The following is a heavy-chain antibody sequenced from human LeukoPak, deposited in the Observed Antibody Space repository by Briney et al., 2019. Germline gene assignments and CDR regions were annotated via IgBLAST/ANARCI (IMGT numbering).Heavy chain of an antibody. V-gene: IGHV4-34*01. CDR2: INHSGST. CDR1: GGSISSYY. D-gene: IGHD1-26*01. Sequence: SETLSLTCTVSGGSISSYYWSWIRQPPGKGLEWIGEINHSGSTNYNPSLKSRVTISVDTSKNQFSLKLSSVTAADTAVYYCARGMGATSYYYHGMDVWGQGTTVTVSS. J-gene: IGHJ6*02. CDR3: ARGMGATSYYYHGMDV.